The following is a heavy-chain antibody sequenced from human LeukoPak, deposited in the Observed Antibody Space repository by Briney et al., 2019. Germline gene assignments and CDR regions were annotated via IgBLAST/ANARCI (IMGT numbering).Heavy chain of an antibody. J-gene: IGHJ6*02. V-gene: IGHV3-30*18. CDR3: AKRGMDV. CDR1: GFTFSSYA. CDR2: ISYDGSNK. Sequence: PGGSLRLSCAASGFTFSSYAMSWVRQAPGKGLEWVAVISYDGSNKYYADSVKGRFTISRDNSKNTLYLQMNSLGAEDTAVYYCAKRGMDVWGQGTTVTVSS.